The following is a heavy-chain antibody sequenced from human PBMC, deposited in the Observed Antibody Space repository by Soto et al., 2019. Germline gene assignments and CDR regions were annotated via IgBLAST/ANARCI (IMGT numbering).Heavy chain of an antibody. D-gene: IGHD2-15*01. Sequence: QVQLVESGGGVVQPGRSLRLSCAASGFTFSSYAMHWVRQAPGKGLEWVAVISYDGSNQYYAVSVKGRFTISRDNSKNTLYLQMNSLRAEDTAVYYCARDWSRWDYWGQGTLVTVSS. V-gene: IGHV3-30-3*01. J-gene: IGHJ4*02. CDR2: ISYDGSNQ. CDR3: ARDWSRWDY. CDR1: GFTFSSYA.